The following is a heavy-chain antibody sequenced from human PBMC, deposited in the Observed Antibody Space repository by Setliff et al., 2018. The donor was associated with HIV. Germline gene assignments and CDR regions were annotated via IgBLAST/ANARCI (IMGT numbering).Heavy chain of an antibody. Sequence: LSLTCTVSGGSISSGSYYWSWIRQPAGKGLEWIGHIYTSGSTNYNPSLKSRVTISVHTSKNQFSLKPSSVTAADTAVYYCARSRESSGYYRDYYYYLDVWGKGTTVTVSS. D-gene: IGHD6-19*01. CDR3: ARSRESSGYYRDYYYYLDV. CDR1: GGSISSGSYY. V-gene: IGHV4-61*09. CDR2: IYTSGST. J-gene: IGHJ6*03.